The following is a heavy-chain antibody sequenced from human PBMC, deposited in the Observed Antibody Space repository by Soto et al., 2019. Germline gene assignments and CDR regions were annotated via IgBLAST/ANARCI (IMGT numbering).Heavy chain of an antibody. CDR1: GFTFSTYA. J-gene: IGHJ4*02. V-gene: IGHV3-23*01. D-gene: IGHD1-26*01. CDR2: ISGTGGTT. CDR3: ARRGSGSYYDY. Sequence: ELQLLESGGDLVQPGGSLRLSCAASGFTFSTYAMSWVRQAPGKGLEWVSAISGTGGTTYYADSVKGRFTISRDNSKNTLYLQMNSLRAEDTAVYYCARRGSGSYYDYWGQGTLVTVSS.